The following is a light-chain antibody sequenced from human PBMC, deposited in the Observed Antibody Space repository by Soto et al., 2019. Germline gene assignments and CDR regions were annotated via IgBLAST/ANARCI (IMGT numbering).Light chain of an antibody. J-gene: IGLJ1*01. CDR1: SCNIGAGYD. V-gene: IGLV1-40*01. CDR3: QSYDSSLRV. CDR2: GNS. Sequence: QSLLTQPPSVSGAPGQRVTISCTGSSCNIGAGYDVHWYQQLPGTAPKLLIYGNSNRPSGVPDRFSGSKSGTSASLAITGLQAEDEADYYCQSYDSSLRVFGTWTKLTVL.